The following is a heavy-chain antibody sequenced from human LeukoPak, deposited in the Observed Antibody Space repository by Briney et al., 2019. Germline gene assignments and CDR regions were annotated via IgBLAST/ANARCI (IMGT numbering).Heavy chain of an antibody. D-gene: IGHD2/OR15-2a*01. J-gene: IGHJ3*02. V-gene: IGHV3-69-1*01. CDR1: GFTSFNFP. CDR3: ARDNIWAFDI. CDR2: IRSDGTI. Sequence: PGGSLRLSCEASGFTSFNFPMNWVRKAPGKGLEWVSHIRSDGTITYADSVKGRFTISRDDAKTSVYLQLNSLRDEDTAIYYCARDNIWAFDIWGQGTMVTVSS.